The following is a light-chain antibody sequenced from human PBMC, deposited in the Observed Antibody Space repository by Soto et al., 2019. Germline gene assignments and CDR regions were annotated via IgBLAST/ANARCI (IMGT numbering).Light chain of an antibody. CDR3: QQYGISPRT. CDR2: GAS. Sequence: EVVLTQSPGTLSLSPGERATLSCRASQSVSSTYLAWYQQKPGQAPRLLIYGASSRATGIPDRFSGSGSGTDFTLVISRLEPEDFAVYYCQQYGISPRTFGQGTKV. CDR1: QSVSSTY. J-gene: IGKJ1*01. V-gene: IGKV3-20*01.